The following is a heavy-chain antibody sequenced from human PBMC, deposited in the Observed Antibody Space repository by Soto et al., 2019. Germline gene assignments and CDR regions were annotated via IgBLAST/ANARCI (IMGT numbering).Heavy chain of an antibody. CDR2: ISYDGSNK. CDR3: ARDPYCISTSCYLGRPWFDP. CDR1: GFTFSSYA. Sequence: GGSLRLSCAASGFTFSSYAMHWVRQAPGKGLEWVAVISYDGSNKYYADSVKGRFTISRDNSKNTLYLQMNSLRAEDTAVYYCARDPYCISTSCYLGRPWFDPWGQGTLVTVSS. V-gene: IGHV3-30-3*01. J-gene: IGHJ5*02. D-gene: IGHD2-2*01.